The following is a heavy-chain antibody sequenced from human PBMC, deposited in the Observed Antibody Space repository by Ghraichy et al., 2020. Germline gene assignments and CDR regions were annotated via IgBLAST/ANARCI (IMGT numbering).Heavy chain of an antibody. CDR1: GFTFNNFA. Sequence: GGSLRLSCAASGFTFNNFAINWVRHSPGKGLQWVSSISGRGTTKYYADSVKGRFTISRDNSRNMASAQMNNLRPEDTAIYYCARGLELDNWFDAWGRGTLVTVSS. CDR3: ARGLELDNWFDA. D-gene: IGHD1-7*01. V-gene: IGHV3-23*01. CDR2: ISGRGTTK. J-gene: IGHJ5*02.